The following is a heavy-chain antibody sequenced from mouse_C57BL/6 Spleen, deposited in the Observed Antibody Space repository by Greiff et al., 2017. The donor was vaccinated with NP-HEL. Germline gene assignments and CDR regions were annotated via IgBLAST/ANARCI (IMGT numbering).Heavy chain of an antibody. Sequence: VQLVESGAELVRPGTSVKVSCKASGYAFTNYLIEWVKQRPGQGLEWIGVINPGSGGTNYNEKFKGKATLTADKSSSTAYMQLSSLTSEDSAVYFCARYTTVNAMDYWGQGTSVTVSS. CDR1: GYAFTNYL. J-gene: IGHJ4*01. CDR3: ARYTTVNAMDY. V-gene: IGHV1-54*01. CDR2: INPGSGGT. D-gene: IGHD1-1*01.